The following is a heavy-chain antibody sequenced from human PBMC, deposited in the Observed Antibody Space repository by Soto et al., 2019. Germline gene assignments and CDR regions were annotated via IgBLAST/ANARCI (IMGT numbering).Heavy chain of an antibody. J-gene: IGHJ4*02. CDR3: ARDPCLGVAHIDY. D-gene: IGHD3-3*01. CDR2: IFQSGSS. V-gene: IGHV4-59*02. Sequence: QVQLQESGPGLVKPSETLSVTCTVSGGSVTGFYWSWIRQPPGKGLERIGYIFQSGSSNYNPSLKSRGTISVATSKSQISLRLTSVSAADTAVYYGARDPCLGVAHIDYWGQGTLVTVSS. CDR1: GGSVTGFY.